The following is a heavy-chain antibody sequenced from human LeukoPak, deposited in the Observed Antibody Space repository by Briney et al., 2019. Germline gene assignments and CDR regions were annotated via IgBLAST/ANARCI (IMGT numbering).Heavy chain of an antibody. CDR2: INHSGST. CDR1: GGSFSGYY. V-gene: IGHV4-34*01. J-gene: IGHJ4*02. Sequence: PSETLSLTCAVYGGSFSGYYWSWIRQPPGKGLEWIGEINHSGSTNYNPSLKSRVTISVDTSKNQFSLKLSSVTAADTAVYYCARRRRSPRRIAAAESDYWGQGTLVTVSS. D-gene: IGHD6-13*01. CDR3: ARRRRSPRRIAAAESDY.